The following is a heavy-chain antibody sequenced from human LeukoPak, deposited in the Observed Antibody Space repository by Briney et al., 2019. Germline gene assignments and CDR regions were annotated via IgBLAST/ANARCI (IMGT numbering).Heavy chain of an antibody. J-gene: IGHJ4*02. Sequence: PSETLSLTCAVYGGSFSGYYRSWIRQPPGKGLEWIGEINHSGSTNYNPSLKSRVTISVDTSKNQSSLKLSSVTAADTAVYYCARVLELVDYWGQGTLVTVPS. CDR1: GGSFSGYY. D-gene: IGHD1-7*01. CDR3: ARVLELVDY. V-gene: IGHV4-34*01. CDR2: INHSGST.